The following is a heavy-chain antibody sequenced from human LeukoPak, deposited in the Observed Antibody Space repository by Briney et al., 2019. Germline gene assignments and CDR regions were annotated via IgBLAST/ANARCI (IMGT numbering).Heavy chain of an antibody. CDR1: GFTFGDYA. Sequence: GGSLRLSCTASGFTFGDYAMSWVRQAPGKGLEWVGFIRSEAFGGTTEYAASVKGRFTISRDDSKSIAYLQMNSLKTEDTGVYFCTRDRGGRWFGELLGFDNWGQGTLLTVSS. D-gene: IGHD3-10*01. CDR2: IRSEAFGGTT. J-gene: IGHJ4*02. V-gene: IGHV3-49*04. CDR3: TRDRGGRWFGELLGFDN.